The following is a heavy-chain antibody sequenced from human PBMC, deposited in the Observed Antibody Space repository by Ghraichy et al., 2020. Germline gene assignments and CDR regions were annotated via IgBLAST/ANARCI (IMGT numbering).Heavy chain of an antibody. CDR3: ARQAGEGFFDY. V-gene: IGHV4-59*01. CDR1: SGSMSGYY. Sequence: SQTLSLTCTVSSGSMSGYYWSWIRQSPGTGLEWIGFISYSGGTHYNPSLKSRVTISIDTSEKHFSLKLSSVTAADTAVYYCARQAGEGFFDYWGQGAPVTVSS. CDR2: ISYSGGT. D-gene: IGHD2-21*01. J-gene: IGHJ4*02.